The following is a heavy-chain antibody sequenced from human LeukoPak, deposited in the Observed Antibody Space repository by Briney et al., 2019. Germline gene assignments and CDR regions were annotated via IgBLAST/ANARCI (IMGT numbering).Heavy chain of an antibody. J-gene: IGHJ4*02. CDR3: ARDRQAEGDFDY. V-gene: IGHV1-69*05. CDR1: VGTFPFNA. D-gene: IGHD3-16*01. CDR2: IIPIFGTA. Sequence: ASLKVSPTASVGTFPFNAISWVCHAPAQGLEWVGSIIPIFGTANYAQKFQGRVTITTDESTSTAYMELSSLRPEDTAVYYCARDRQAEGDFDYWGQGTLVTVSS.